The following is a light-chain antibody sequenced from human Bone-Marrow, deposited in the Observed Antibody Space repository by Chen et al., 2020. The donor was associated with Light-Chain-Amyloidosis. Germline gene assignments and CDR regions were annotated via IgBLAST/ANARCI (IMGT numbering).Light chain of an antibody. CDR1: QTISSNY. CDR3: QQYGTSPLT. CDR2: GSS. Sequence: EIVLTQSPGTLSLSPGEGANLSRRASQTISSNYLTWYQQTFGQAPRLLIYGSSSRATGIPDRFTGSVSGTDFTLTINRLEPEDFAMYFCQQYGTSPLTFGGWTKVEIK. J-gene: IGKJ4*01. V-gene: IGKV3-20*01.